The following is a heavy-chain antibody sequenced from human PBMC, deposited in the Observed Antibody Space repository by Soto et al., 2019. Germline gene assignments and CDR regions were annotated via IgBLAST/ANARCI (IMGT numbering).Heavy chain of an antibody. J-gene: IGHJ4*02. Sequence: LSLTCTVSGGSISSYYWSWIRQPPGKGLEWIGYIYYSGSTNYNPSLKSRVTISVDTSKNQFSLKLSSVTAADTAVYYCARFRRGLYYFDYWGQGTLVTVSS. V-gene: IGHV4-59*01. CDR2: IYYSGST. D-gene: IGHD3-22*01. CDR3: ARFRRGLYYFDY. CDR1: GGSISSYY.